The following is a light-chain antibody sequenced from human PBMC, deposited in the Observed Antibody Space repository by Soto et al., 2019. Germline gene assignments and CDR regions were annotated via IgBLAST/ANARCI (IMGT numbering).Light chain of an antibody. CDR2: GNS. V-gene: IGLV1-40*01. CDR1: SSNIGAGYD. CDR3: QSYDSSLSALYV. J-gene: IGLJ1*01. Sequence: QSVLTQPPSVSGAPGQRVTISCTGSSSNIGAGYDVHWYQQLPGTAPKLLIYGNSNRPSGVPDRFSGSKSCTSASLAITGLQAEDEADYYCQSYDSSLSALYVFGTGTKLTVL.